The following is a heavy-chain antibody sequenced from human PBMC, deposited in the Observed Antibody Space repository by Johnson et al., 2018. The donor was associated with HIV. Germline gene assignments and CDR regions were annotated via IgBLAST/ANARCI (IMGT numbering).Heavy chain of an antibody. V-gene: IGHV3-53*01. D-gene: IGHD2-15*01. CDR2: ISSGDST. CDR1: GFTVSSNY. Sequence: VQLVESGGGLIQPGGSLRLSCAASGFTVSSNYMSWVRQAPGKGLEWVAIISSGDSTYYADSLQGRFTISRDKSKNTVSLQMNSLRAEDTAVYYCARSKDCSGGSCPDAFDIWGQGTMLIVSS. J-gene: IGHJ3*02. CDR3: ARSKDCSGGSCPDAFDI.